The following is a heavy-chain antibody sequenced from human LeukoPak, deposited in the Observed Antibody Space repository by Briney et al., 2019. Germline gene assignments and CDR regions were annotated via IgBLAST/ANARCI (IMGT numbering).Heavy chain of an antibody. V-gene: IGHV4-34*01. D-gene: IGHD2-2*01. CDR1: GGSFSGYY. Sequence: SEILSLTCAVYGGSFSGYYWSWIRQPPGKGLEWIGEINHSGSTNYNPSLKSRVTISVDTSKNQFSLKLSSVTAADTAVYYCARGRVVVVPAAYNWFDPWGQGTLVTVSS. CDR3: ARGRVVVVPAAYNWFDP. J-gene: IGHJ5*02. CDR2: INHSGST.